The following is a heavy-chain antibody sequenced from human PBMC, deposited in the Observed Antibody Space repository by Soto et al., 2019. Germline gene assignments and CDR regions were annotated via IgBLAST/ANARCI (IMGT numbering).Heavy chain of an antibody. CDR1: GFTFDEYA. Sequence: EVQLVESGGDLAQPGRSLRLSCAASGFTFDEYAMHWVRQVPGKGLEWVSGISWNSGSIGYADSVRGRFTISRDNAKNSLYLQMNSLRVEDTAWYYCAKDIKNGLPFNYSHGMDVWGQGTTVTVSS. CDR2: ISWNSGSI. CDR3: AKDIKNGLPFNYSHGMDV. D-gene: IGHD2-8*01. V-gene: IGHV3-9*01. J-gene: IGHJ6*02.